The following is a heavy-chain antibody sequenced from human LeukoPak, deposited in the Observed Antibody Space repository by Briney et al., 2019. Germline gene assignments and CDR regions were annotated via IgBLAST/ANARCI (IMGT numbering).Heavy chain of an antibody. CDR3: AKVPVLLWFGELSLNWFDP. J-gene: IGHJ5*02. D-gene: IGHD3-10*01. Sequence: PGGSLRLSCAASGFTFSSYAMSWVRQAPGKGLEWVSAISGSGGSTYYADSVKGRFTISRDNSKNTLYLQMNSLRAEDTAVYYCAKVPVLLWFGELSLNWFDPWGQGTLVTVSS. CDR1: GFTFSSYA. CDR2: ISGSGGST. V-gene: IGHV3-23*01.